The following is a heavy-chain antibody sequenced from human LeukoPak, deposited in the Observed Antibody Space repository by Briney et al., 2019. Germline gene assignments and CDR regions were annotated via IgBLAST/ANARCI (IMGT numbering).Heavy chain of an antibody. Sequence: PSETLSLTCAVYGGSFSGYYWNWIRQPPGKGLEWIGEISDSGSTNYNPFLKSRVSISVDTSKKQFSLKVNSVTAADTAVYYCARGVYGDYFTKTGYFDYWGQGTQVIVSS. J-gene: IGHJ4*02. CDR2: ISDSGST. CDR3: ARGVYGDYFTKTGYFDY. D-gene: IGHD4-17*01. V-gene: IGHV4-34*01. CDR1: GGSFSGYY.